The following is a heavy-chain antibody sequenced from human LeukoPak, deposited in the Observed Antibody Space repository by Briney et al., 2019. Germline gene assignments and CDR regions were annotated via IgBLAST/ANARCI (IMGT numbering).Heavy chain of an antibody. V-gene: IGHV4-34*01. D-gene: IGHD3-22*01. CDR2: INHSGST. CDR1: GGSFSGYY. J-gene: IGHJ4*02. Sequence: PSETLSLTCAVYGGSFSGYYWSWIRQPPGKGLEWIGEINHSGSTNYNPSLKSRVTISVDTSKNQFSLKLSSVTAADTAVSYCARGVVIWSRSLGYWGQGTLVTVSS. CDR3: ARGVVIWSRSLGY.